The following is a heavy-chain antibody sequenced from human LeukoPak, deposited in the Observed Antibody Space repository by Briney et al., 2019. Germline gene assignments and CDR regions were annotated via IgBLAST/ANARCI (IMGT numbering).Heavy chain of an antibody. CDR3: AGSAPYYYDSSGDAFDI. CDR1: GGSFSGYY. V-gene: IGHV4-34*01. CDR2: INHSGST. J-gene: IGHJ3*02. Sequence: SQTLSLTCAVYGGSFSGYYWSWIRQPPGKGLEWLGEINHSGSTNYNPSLKSRVTISVDTSNNQFSLKLRSVTAADTAVYYCAGSAPYYYDSSGDAFDIWGQGTMVTVSS. D-gene: IGHD3-22*01.